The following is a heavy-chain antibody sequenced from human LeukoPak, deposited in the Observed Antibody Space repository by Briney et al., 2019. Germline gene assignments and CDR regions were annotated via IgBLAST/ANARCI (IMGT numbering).Heavy chain of an antibody. D-gene: IGHD6-13*01. V-gene: IGHV1-3*03. J-gene: IGHJ6*03. Sequence: ASVRVSCKASGYTFTSYAMHWVRQAPGQRLEWMGWINAGNGNTKYSQEFQGRVTITRDTSASTAYMELSSLRSEDMAVYYCARVRGAAAGTLRGYYYYYMDVWGKGTTVTVSS. CDR2: INAGNGNT. CDR1: GYTFTSYA. CDR3: ARVRGAAAGTLRGYYYYYMDV.